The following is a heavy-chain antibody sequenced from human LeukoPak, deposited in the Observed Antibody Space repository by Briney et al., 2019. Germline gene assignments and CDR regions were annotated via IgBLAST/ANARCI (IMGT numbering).Heavy chain of an antibody. J-gene: IGHJ4*02. CDR3: GGGWAAALDY. CDR2: IYYSGST. V-gene: IGHV4-39*07. CDR1: GGSISSSSYY. D-gene: IGHD6-13*01. Sequence: PSETLSLTCTVSGGSISSSSYYRGWIRQPPGKGLEWIGSIYYSGSTNYNPSLKSRVTISVDTSKNQFSLKLSSVTAAGTAVYYCGGGWAAALDYWGQGTLVTVSS.